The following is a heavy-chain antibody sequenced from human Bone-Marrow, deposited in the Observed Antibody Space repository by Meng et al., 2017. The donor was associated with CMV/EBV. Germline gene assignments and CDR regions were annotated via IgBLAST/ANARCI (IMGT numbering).Heavy chain of an antibody. Sequence: GESLKISCASSGFTFSDYAMRWVRQAPGRGLEWVSGISGSGDWRYYADSVKGGFTISRDNSKNTLYLQMNSLRAEDTAVYYCAKESRAIVGAIGAAFDIWGQGTMVTVSS. J-gene: IGHJ3*02. V-gene: IGHV3-23*01. CDR3: AKESRAIVGAIGAAFDI. CDR2: ISGSGDWR. CDR1: GFTFSDYA. D-gene: IGHD1-26*01.